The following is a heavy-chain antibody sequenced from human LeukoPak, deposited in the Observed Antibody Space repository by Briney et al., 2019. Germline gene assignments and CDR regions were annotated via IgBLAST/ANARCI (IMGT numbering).Heavy chain of an antibody. CDR2: IYTSGST. CDR3: ARDRRNYYGSGPPPDYYYYGMDV. CDR1: GGSISSYY. J-gene: IGHJ6*02. D-gene: IGHD3-10*01. V-gene: IGHV4-4*07. Sequence: PSETLSLTCTVSGGSISSYYWSWIRQPAGKGLEWIGRIYTSGSTNYNPSLKSRVTMSVDTSKNQFSLKLSPVTAADTAVYYCARDRRNYYGSGPPPDYYYYGMDVWGQGTTVTVSS.